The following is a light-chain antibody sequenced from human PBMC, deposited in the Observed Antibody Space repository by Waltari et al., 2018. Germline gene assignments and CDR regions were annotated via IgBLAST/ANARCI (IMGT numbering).Light chain of an antibody. V-gene: IGLV2-11*01. CDR1: RSYVGGYNS. J-gene: IGLJ1*01. Sequence: QSALTQPRSVSGSPGQSVTISCTGPRSYVGGYNSVSWYQQHPGKAPKLMIYDVSKRPSGFPDRFSGSKSGNTASLTISGLQAEDEADYYCCSYAGTYTYVFGTGTKVTVL. CDR2: DVS. CDR3: CSYAGTYTYV.